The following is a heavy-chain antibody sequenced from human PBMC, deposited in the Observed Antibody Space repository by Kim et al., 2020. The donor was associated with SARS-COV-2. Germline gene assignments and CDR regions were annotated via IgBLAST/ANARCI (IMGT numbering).Heavy chain of an antibody. CDR2: ISSSSSYT. Sequence: GGSLRLSCAASGFTFSDYYMSWIRQAPGKGLEWVSYISSSSSYTNYADSVKGRFAISRDNAKNSLYLQMNSLRAEDTAVYYCARFPGRYSNYGSGTWFDPWGQGTLVTVSS. J-gene: IGHJ5*02. D-gene: IGHD3-10*01. V-gene: IGHV3-11*03. CDR1: GFTFSDYY. CDR3: ARFPGRYSNYGSGTWFDP.